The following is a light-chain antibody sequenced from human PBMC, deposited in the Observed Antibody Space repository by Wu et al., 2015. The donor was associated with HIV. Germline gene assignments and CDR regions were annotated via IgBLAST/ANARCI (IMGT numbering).Light chain of an antibody. V-gene: IGKV3-20*01. CDR1: QSVTRNS. J-gene: IGKJ2*03. CDR2: GAT. Sequence: EIVLTQSPDILSLSPGERATLSCRASQSVTRNSLAWYQQKPGQAPRLLIFGATSRATDIPDRFSDGGSGTDFTLTISRVEPEDFAVYYCQRYGSSPVSFGQGTKLEIK. CDR3: QRYGSSPVS.